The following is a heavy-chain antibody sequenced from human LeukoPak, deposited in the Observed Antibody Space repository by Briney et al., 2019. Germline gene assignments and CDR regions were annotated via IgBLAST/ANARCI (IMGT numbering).Heavy chain of an antibody. Sequence: KPSETLSLTCTVSGGSISIYYWSWIRQPPGKGLEWIGYIYYSGSTNYNPSLKSRVTISVDTSKNQFSLKLSSVTAADTAVYYCASSTGATYYYGMDVWGQGTTVTVSS. D-gene: IGHD1-26*01. J-gene: IGHJ6*02. CDR2: IYYSGST. V-gene: IGHV4-59*01. CDR1: GGSISIYY. CDR3: ASSTGATYYYGMDV.